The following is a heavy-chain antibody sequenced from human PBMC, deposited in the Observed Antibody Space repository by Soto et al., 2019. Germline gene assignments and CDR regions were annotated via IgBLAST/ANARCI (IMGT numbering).Heavy chain of an antibody. CDR2: ISYDGSNK. V-gene: IGHV3-30-3*01. CDR3: ARAHAYYDSSGYFWGDAFDI. Sequence: QVQLVESGGGVVQPGRSLRLSCAASGFTFSSYAIHWVRQAPGKGLEWVALISYDGSNKYYADSVKGRFTISRDNSKNTLYLQMNSLRAEDTALYYCARAHAYYDSSGYFWGDAFDIWGQGTMVTVSS. D-gene: IGHD3-22*01. J-gene: IGHJ3*02. CDR1: GFTFSSYA.